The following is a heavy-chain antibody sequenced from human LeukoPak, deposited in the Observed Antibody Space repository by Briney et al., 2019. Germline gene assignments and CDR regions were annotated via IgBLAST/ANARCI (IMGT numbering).Heavy chain of an antibody. J-gene: IGHJ4*02. D-gene: IGHD5-24*01. CDR1: GYTFTVYG. CDR2: IIPIFGTA. V-gene: IGHV1-69*05. CDR3: AREEWWLQFGGFDY. Sequence: GASVKVSCKASGYTFTVYGISWVRQAPGQGLEWMGGIIPIFGTANYAQKFQGRVTMTRDMSTSTVYMELSSLRSEDTAVYYCAREEWWLQFGGFDYWGQGTLVTVSS.